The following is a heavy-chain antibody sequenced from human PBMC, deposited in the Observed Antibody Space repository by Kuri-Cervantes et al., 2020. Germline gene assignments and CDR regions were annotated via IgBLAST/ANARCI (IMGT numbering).Heavy chain of an antibody. Sequence: GGSLRLSCAASGFSFSNYAMSWVRQAPGKGLEVVSDVSGSGRDTYYTDSVKGRFTISRDNSKNTLFLHMNSLRAEDTAVYYCARDTSKGSSGWFRIDYWGQGTLVTVSS. V-gene: IGHV3-23*01. CDR1: GFSFSNYA. J-gene: IGHJ4*02. CDR2: VSGSGRDT. D-gene: IGHD6-19*01. CDR3: ARDTSKGSSGWFRIDY.